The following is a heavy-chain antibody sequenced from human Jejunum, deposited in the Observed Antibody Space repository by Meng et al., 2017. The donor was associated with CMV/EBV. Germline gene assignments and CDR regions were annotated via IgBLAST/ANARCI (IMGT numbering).Heavy chain of an antibody. CDR3: ARVRHDSSGYYPLFDF. D-gene: IGHD3-22*01. Sequence: LTDRGMCVSWVRQSPGKALEWLAVIAWGDAKWYSTSLKTRLTISMDTSKNQVVLKMTNVDPVDTATYYCARVRHDSSGYYPLFDFWGQGTLVTVSS. CDR2: IAWGDAK. J-gene: IGHJ4*02. V-gene: IGHV2-70*13. CDR1: LTDRGMC.